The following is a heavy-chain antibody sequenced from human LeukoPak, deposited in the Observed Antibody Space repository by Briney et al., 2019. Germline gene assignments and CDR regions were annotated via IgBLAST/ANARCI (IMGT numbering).Heavy chain of an antibody. CDR1: GFTFSSYS. V-gene: IGHV3-48*04. CDR2: ISSSSSTI. Sequence: GGSLRLSCAASGFTFSSYSMNWVRQAPGKGLEWVSYISSSSSTIYYADSVKGRFTISRDNAKNSLYLQMNSLRAEDTAAYYCARVGNGYNSLIVDYWGQGTLVTVSS. CDR3: ARVGNGYNSLIVDY. D-gene: IGHD5-24*01. J-gene: IGHJ4*02.